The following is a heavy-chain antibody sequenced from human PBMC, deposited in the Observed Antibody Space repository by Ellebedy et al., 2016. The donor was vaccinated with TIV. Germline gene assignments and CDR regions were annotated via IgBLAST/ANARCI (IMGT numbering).Heavy chain of an antibody. Sequence: MPGGSLRLSCTASRVSITDPTYYWAWLRQPPGTGLDWLGTIFHSGTTYKSPALSNRGSMSVDTSRNQFSLDLKSVTAADTAVYYCARHLRYSDWRILDLWGPGILVAVSS. CDR2: IFHSGTT. CDR1: RVSITDPTYY. CDR3: ARHLRYSDWRILDL. V-gene: IGHV4-39*01. J-gene: IGHJ5*02. D-gene: IGHD3-9*01.